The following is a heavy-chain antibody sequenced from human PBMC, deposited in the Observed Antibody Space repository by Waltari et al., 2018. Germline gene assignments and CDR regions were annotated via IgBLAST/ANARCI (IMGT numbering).Heavy chain of an antibody. D-gene: IGHD2-15*01. Sequence: QVQLVESGGGVVQPGRSLRLSCAASGFTFSSYAMHWVRQAPGKGLEWVAVISYDGSNKYYADSVKGRFTISRDNSKNTLYLQMNSLRAEDTAVYYCARDLRISYYYYGMDVWGQGTTVTVSS. CDR3: ARDLRISYYYYGMDV. J-gene: IGHJ6*02. V-gene: IGHV3-30-3*01. CDR1: GFTFSSYA. CDR2: ISYDGSNK.